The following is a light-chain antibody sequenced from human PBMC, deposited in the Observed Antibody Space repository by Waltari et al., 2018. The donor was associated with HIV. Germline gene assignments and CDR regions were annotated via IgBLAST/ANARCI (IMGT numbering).Light chain of an antibody. CDR1: QSISTY. V-gene: IGKV3-11*01. Sequence: EIVLTQSPPTLSLSPGERATLSCRASQSISTYLAWYHLKSGQAPRLLIYDASKRAPGVPIRFSGSGSGTEFTLIISSLEPEDFAVYSCQQRSNWPLTFGGGTKVDI. J-gene: IGKJ4*01. CDR3: QQRSNWPLT. CDR2: DAS.